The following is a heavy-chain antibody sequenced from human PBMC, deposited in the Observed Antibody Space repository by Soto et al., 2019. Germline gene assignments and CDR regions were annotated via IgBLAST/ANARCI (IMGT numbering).Heavy chain of an antibody. CDR2: IYYSGTT. D-gene: IGHD3-22*01. J-gene: IGHJ4*01. V-gene: IGHV4-31*03. Sequence: QVQLQESGPGLVKPSQTLSLTCTVSGGSIYSGGYYWSWIRPHPGKGLEWVGYIYYSGTTYYNPYLRSRVTVSVDTSKNHFSLNLSSVTAADTAVYYCARRGESSCYALSDYWGHGCLVTVSS. CDR1: GGSIYSGGYY. CDR3: ARRGESSCYALSDY.